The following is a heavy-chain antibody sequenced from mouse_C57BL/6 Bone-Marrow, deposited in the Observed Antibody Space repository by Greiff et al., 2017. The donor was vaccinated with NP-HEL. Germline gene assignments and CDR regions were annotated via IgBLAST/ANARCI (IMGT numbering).Heavy chain of an antibody. CDR3: ASGGYWGYFDY. CDR1: GYTFTSYW. D-gene: IGHD2-3*01. J-gene: IGHJ2*01. Sequence: QVQLKESGAELVMPGASVKLSCKASGYTFTSYWMHWVKQRPGQGLEWIGEIDPSDSYTNYNQKFKGKSTLTVDKSSSTAYMQLSSLTSEDSAVYYCASGGYWGYFDYWGQGTTLTVSS. V-gene: IGHV1-69*01. CDR2: IDPSDSYT.